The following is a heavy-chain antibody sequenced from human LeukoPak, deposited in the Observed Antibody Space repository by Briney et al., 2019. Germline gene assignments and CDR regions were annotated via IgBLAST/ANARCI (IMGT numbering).Heavy chain of an antibody. V-gene: IGHV4-39*07. J-gene: IGHJ4*02. CDR3: ARGQTRYDFWSGPSPPDY. D-gene: IGHD3-3*01. CDR2: IYYSGST. CDR1: GGSISNSSYY. Sequence: PSETLSLTCTVSGGSISNSSYYWGWIRQPPGKGLEWIGGIYYSGSTHNNPSLKSRVTISVDTSKKQFSLKLSSVTAADTAVYYCARGQTRYDFWSGPSPPDYWGQGTLVTVSS.